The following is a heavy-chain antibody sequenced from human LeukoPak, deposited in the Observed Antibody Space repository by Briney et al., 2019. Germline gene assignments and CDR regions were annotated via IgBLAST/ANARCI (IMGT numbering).Heavy chain of an antibody. CDR2: IKQDGSEK. V-gene: IGHV3-7*01. D-gene: IGHD2-21*01. CDR3: ARDPGGPGDDY. J-gene: IGHJ4*02. CDR1: GFTFNTYA. Sequence: GRSLRLSCAASGFTFNTYAIHWVRQAPGKGLEWVANIKQDGSEKYYVDSVKGRFTISRDNAKNSLYLQMNSLRAEDTAVYYCARDPGGPGDDYWGQGTLVTVSS.